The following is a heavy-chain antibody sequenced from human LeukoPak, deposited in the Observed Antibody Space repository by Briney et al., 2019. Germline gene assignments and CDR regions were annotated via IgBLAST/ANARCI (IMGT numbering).Heavy chain of an antibody. Sequence: SGGSLRLSCAASGFTFDDYAMHWVRRTPGEGREWVSVVKGGGYTYNPDSVKGGFTASRDNSKDSLYLQMNSVRTEHTAFYYCAKDGGDSYALDLWGQGTLVTVSS. CDR3: AKDGGDSYALDL. CDR2: VKGGGYT. CDR1: GFTFDDYA. J-gene: IGHJ3*01. V-gene: IGHV3-43*02. D-gene: IGHD2-21*02.